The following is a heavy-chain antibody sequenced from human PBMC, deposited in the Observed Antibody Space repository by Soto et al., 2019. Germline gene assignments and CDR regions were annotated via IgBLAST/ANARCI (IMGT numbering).Heavy chain of an antibody. Sequence: PSEPLSLTCSVSGSSIDSGGDHRGGIRQLPGKGLEWIGYISSSGDTYYNPSLKSRVTISAGTSENQFSLKLNSLTAADTAVYYCARWYYDTAATEFDTWGQGNLVTISS. CDR3: ARWYYDTAATEFDT. J-gene: IGHJ5*02. CDR2: ISSSGDT. D-gene: IGHD3-22*01. V-gene: IGHV4-31*03. CDR1: GSSIDSGGDH.